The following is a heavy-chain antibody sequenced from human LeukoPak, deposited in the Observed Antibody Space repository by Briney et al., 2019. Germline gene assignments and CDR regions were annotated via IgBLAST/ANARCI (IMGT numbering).Heavy chain of an antibody. CDR1: GFTFSNYG. J-gene: IGHJ3*02. D-gene: IGHD6-13*01. V-gene: IGHV3-30*02. Sequence: GGSLRLSCAASGFTFSNYGIHWVRQAPGKGLEWVTFMQYDGSDIFYADSVKGRFTISRDNSKNTLYLQMNSLRAEDTAVYYSIGIAADDDAFDIWGQGTMVTVSS. CDR3: IGIAADDDAFDI. CDR2: MQYDGSDI.